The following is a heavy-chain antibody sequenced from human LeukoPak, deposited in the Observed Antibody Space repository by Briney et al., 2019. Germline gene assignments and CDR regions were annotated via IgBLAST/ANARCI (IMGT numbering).Heavy chain of an antibody. V-gene: IGHV1-2*02. D-gene: IGHD4-17*01. CDR2: INPNSGGT. CDR1: GYTFTGYY. J-gene: IGHJ2*01. Sequence: ASVKVSCKASGYTFTGYYMHWVRQAPGQGLEWMGWINPNSGGTNYAQKFQGRVTMTRDTSISTAYMELSRLRSDDTAVYYCARDKPTFYGDLGLGYRYFDLWGRGTLVTVSS. CDR3: ARDKPTFYGDLGLGYRYFDL.